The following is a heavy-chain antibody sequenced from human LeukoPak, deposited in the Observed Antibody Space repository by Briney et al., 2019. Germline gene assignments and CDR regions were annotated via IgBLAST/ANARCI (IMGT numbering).Heavy chain of an antibody. CDR2: IWYDGSNK. CDR3: AKDQSGSSYYFDY. J-gene: IGHJ4*02. D-gene: IGHD1-26*01. V-gene: IGHV3-33*06. Sequence: QPGRSLRLSCAASGFTFSSYGMHWVRQAPGKGLEWVAVIWYDGSNKYYADSVKGRFTISRDNSKNTLYLQTNSLRAEDTAVYYCAKDQSGSSYYFDYWGQGTLVTVSS. CDR1: GFTFSSYG.